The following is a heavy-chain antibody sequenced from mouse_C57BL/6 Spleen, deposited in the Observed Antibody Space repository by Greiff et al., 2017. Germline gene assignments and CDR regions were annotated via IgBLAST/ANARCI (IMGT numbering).Heavy chain of an antibody. CDR1: GFTFSSYG. CDR3: ARSSCREDWYFDV. CDR2: ISSGGSDT. Sequence: EVKLVESGGDLVKPGGSLKLSCAASGFTFSSYGMSWVRQTPDKRLEWVATISSGGSDTYYPDSVKGRFTISRDNAKNTLYLQMSSLKSEDTAVYYCARSSCREDWYFDVWGTGTTVTVSS. J-gene: IGHJ1*03. V-gene: IGHV5-6*01.